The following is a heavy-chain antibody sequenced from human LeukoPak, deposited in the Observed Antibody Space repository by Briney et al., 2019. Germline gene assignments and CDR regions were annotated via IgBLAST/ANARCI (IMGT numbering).Heavy chain of an antibody. CDR3: ARELEITVVRIGSWFDP. J-gene: IGHJ5*02. CDR1: GGSISSGGYY. CDR2: IYHSGST. V-gene: IGHV4-30-2*01. Sequence: SETLSLTCTVSGGSISSGGYYWSWIRQPPGKGLEWIGYIYHSGSTYYNPSLKSRVTISVDRSKNQFSLKLSSVTAADTAVYYCARELEITVVRIGSWFDPWGQGTLVTVSS. D-gene: IGHD4-23*01.